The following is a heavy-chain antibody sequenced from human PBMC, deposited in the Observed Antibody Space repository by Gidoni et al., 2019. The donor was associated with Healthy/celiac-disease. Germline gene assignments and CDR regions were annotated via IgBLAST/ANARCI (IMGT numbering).Heavy chain of an antibody. Sequence: ASVKVSCKVSGYPLTELSMHWVRQAPGKGLEWMGGFNPEDGETIYAQKFQGRVTMTEDTSTDTADMELSSLRSEDTAVYYCATAIPVYYDTYGVGAFDYWGQGTLVTVSS. CDR2: FNPEDGET. CDR1: GYPLTELS. D-gene: IGHD3-22*01. V-gene: IGHV1-24*01. J-gene: IGHJ4*02. CDR3: ATAIPVYYDTYGVGAFDY.